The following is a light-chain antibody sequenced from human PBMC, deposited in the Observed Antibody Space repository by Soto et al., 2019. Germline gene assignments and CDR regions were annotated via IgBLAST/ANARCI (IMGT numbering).Light chain of an antibody. V-gene: IGKV3-20*01. Sequence: ETVLTQSPATLSLSPGERATLSCTTSQSVSGNYLAWYQQKPGQAPRLLIYTASTRATGVPDRFSATGSGTDFTPTINRLEPEDSAVYYCEQYGSSPLLTFGGGTKVEIK. CDR3: EQYGSSPLLT. J-gene: IGKJ4*01. CDR2: TAS. CDR1: QSVSGNY.